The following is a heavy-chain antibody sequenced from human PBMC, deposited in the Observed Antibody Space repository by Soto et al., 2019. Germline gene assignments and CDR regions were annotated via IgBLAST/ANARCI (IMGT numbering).Heavy chain of an antibody. V-gene: IGHV4-31*02. CDR2: IYFSGST. J-gene: IGHJ3*02. CDR3: ARDDYGGNSGALDI. Sequence: WIWIRQHPRKGLEWIGYIYFSGSTTYNPSLKSRLSISIHTSKNQFSLKLNSVTAADTAIYYCARDDYGGNSGALDIWGQGTMVTVSS. D-gene: IGHD4-17*01.